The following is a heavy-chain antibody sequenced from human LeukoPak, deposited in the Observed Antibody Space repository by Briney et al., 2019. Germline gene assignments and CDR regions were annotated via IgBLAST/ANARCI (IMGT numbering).Heavy chain of an antibody. CDR3: VRGALPGDNWYFDL. CDR1: GFPFSAYD. J-gene: IGHJ2*01. Sequence: GGSQRLSCATSGFPFSAYDMHWVRQAPGKGLEWVSAFGSAGDTYYPGAVRGRFTISRDYAKNSLFLQMNNLIAGDTAVYFCVRGALPGDNWYFDLWGRGTLVTVSS. CDR2: FGSAGDT. V-gene: IGHV3-13*01.